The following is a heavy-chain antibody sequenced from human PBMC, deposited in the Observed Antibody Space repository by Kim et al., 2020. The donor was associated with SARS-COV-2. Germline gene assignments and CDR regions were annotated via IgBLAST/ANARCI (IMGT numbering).Heavy chain of an antibody. D-gene: IGHD3-9*01. CDR3: ARDRGRYFDWQGGDYYYYGMDV. V-gene: IGHV1-18*01. J-gene: IGHJ6*02. Sequence: ASVKVSCKASGYTFTSYGISWVRQAPGQGLEWMGWISAYNGNTNYAQKLQGRVTMTTDTSTSTAYMELRSLRSDDTAVYYCARDRGRYFDWQGGDYYYYGMDVWGQGTTVTVSS. CDR1: GYTFTSYG. CDR2: ISAYNGNT.